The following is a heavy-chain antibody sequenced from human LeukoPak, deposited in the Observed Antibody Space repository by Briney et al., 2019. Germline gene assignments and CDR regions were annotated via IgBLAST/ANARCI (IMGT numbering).Heavy chain of an antibody. J-gene: IGHJ3*02. CDR2: INPNSGGT. CDR3: ARAPLLPAAGLDAFDI. CDR1: GYTFTGYY. V-gene: IGHV1-2*02. D-gene: IGHD6-13*01. Sequence: ASVKVSCKASGYTFTGYYMHWVRQAPGQGLEWMGWINPNSGGTNYPQKFQGRVTMTRDTSISTAYMELSRLRSDDTAVYYCARAPLLPAAGLDAFDIWGQGTMVTVSS.